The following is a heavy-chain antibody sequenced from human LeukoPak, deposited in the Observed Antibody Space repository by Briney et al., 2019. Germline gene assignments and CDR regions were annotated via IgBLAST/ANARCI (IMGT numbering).Heavy chain of an antibody. CDR1: GFTFSSYW. Sequence: SGGSLSLLYALSGFTFSSYWVQWVRHAPGKGLVWLSFINSDGGTTRSADSVKGRFTIHRDDAKNTMYLKMDRLRVEATAVYNGVKGGHKLDIQTTHYSYSLDVWGQETTVAVS. J-gene: IGHJ6*02. CDR2: INSDGGTT. V-gene: IGHV3-74*01. CDR3: VKGGHKLDIQTTHYSYSLDV. D-gene: IGHD5-12*01.